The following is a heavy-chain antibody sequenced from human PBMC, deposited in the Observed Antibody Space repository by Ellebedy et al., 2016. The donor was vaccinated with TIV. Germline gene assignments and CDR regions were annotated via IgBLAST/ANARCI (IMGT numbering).Heavy chain of an antibody. J-gene: IGHJ5*02. D-gene: IGHD3-10*01. V-gene: IGHV4-34*01. CDR3: ARRPRNYYGSGSYQRGPVWFDP. CDR1: GGSFSGYY. Sequence: SETLSLTCAVYGGSFSGYYWSWIRQPPGKGLEWIGEINHSGSTNYNPSLKSRVTISVDTSKNQFSLKLSSVTAADTAVYYCARRPRNYYGSGSYQRGPVWFDPWGQGTLVTVSS. CDR2: INHSGST.